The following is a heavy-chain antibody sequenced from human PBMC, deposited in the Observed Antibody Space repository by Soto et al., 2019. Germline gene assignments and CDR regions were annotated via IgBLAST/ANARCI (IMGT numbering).Heavy chain of an antibody. CDR3: ARDGRIRRPDWYFDL. V-gene: IGHV3-48*03. CDR1: GLTFSSYE. CDR2: ISRSGSTI. Sequence: AGGSLRLSCAASGLTFSSYEMNWVRQAPGKGLEWVSYISRSGSTIYYADSVKGRVTISRDNAKNSLYLQMNGLRAEDTAVYYCARDGRIRRPDWYFDLWGRGTLVTVSS. J-gene: IGHJ2*01. D-gene: IGHD2-15*01.